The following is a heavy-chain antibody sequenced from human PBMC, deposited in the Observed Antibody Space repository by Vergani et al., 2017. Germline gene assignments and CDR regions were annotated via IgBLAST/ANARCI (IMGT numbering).Heavy chain of an antibody. D-gene: IGHD3-10*01. V-gene: IGHV1-69*13. J-gene: IGHJ6*02. CDR3: SRDPWLSSGSGKQFYGMDV. CDR1: GGTFSSHG. Sequence: QVQLVQSGAEVKKPGSSVKVSCKASGGTFSSHGISWVRQAPGQGFEWMGRITPLFGTTNIPQKFRGRVTITADKSTGTAYMELSGLKSEDTAMYYCSRDPWLSSGSGKQFYGMDVWGQGTKVTVS. CDR2: ITPLFGTT.